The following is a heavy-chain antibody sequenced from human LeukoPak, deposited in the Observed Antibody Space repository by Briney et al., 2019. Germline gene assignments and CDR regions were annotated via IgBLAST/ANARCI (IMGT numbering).Heavy chain of an antibody. V-gene: IGHV4-59*08. Sequence: SETLSLTCSVSGGSISSYYWSWIRQPPGKGLEWIGYIYYSGSTNYNPSLKSRVTISVDTSKNQFSLILSSVTAADTAVYYCARHLGTTSSGYYPYWGQGTLVTVSS. CDR1: GGSISSYY. CDR2: IYYSGST. D-gene: IGHD3-22*01. CDR3: ARHLGTTSSGYYPY. J-gene: IGHJ4*02.